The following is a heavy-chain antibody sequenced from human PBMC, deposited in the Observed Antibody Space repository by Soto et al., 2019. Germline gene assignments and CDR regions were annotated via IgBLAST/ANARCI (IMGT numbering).Heavy chain of an antibody. CDR1: GGSISSYY. V-gene: IGHV4-59*08. D-gene: IGHD5-12*01. CDR2: IYYSGST. J-gene: IGHJ6*03. CDR3: AGRVATTDYYYYYMDV. Sequence: SETLSLTCTVSGGSISSYYWSWIRQPPGKGLEWIGYIYYSGSTNYNPSLKSRVTISVDTSKNQFSLKLSSVTAADTAVYYCAGRVATTDYYYYYMDVWGKGTTVTVSS.